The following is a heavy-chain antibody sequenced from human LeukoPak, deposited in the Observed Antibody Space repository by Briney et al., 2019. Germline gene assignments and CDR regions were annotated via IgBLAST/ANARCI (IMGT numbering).Heavy chain of an antibody. CDR1: GFTFSSYS. CDR2: ISSSSSYI. J-gene: IGHJ6*02. Sequence: GESLRLSCAASGFTFSSYSMNWVRQAPGKGLEWVSSISSSSSYIYYADSVKGRFTISRDNAKNSLYLQMNSLRAEDTAVYYCARERPYYYGMDVWGQGTTVTVSS. CDR3: ARERPYYYGMDV. V-gene: IGHV3-21*01.